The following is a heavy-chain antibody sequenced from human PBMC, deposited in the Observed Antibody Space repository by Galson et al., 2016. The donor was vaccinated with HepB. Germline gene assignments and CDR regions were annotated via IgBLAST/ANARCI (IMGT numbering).Heavy chain of an antibody. Sequence: SETLSLTCAVSGASITDYTWWHWVRQPPGKGLEWIGYIYYSGSTNYNPSLKSRVTISVDTSKNQFSLKLSSVTAADTAVYYCARRRNYYDSSGSYYDWFDPWGQGTLVTVSS. V-gene: IGHV4-59*08. D-gene: IGHD3-22*01. CDR1: GASITDYTW. CDR3: ARRRNYYDSSGSYYDWFDP. CDR2: IYYSGST. J-gene: IGHJ5*02.